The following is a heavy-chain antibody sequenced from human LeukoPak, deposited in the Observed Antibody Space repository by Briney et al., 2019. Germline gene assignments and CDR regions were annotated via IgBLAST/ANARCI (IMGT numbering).Heavy chain of an antibody. CDR3: AKAMRASGTDFDY. D-gene: IGHD3-10*01. Sequence: GGSLGLSCAASGFTVDDYAMHWVRQAPGKGLEWVSGINWSSANIGYADSAKGRFTISRDNAKNSLYLQMNSLRAEDTALYYCAKAMRASGTDFDYWGQGTLVTVSS. CDR1: GFTVDDYA. CDR2: INWSSANI. V-gene: IGHV3-9*01. J-gene: IGHJ4*02.